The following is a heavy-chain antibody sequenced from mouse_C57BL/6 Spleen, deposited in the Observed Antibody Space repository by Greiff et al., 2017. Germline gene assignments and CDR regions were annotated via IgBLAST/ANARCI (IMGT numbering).Heavy chain of an antibody. J-gene: IGHJ3*01. Sequence: EVKVVESGGDLVKPGGSLQLSCAASGFTFSSYGMSWVRQTPDKRLEWVATISSGGSYAYYPDSVKGLFTISRATAKHTLFLQLRSLKSEDTAMYYCARLKAGTSWFAYCGQGTLVTVSA. D-gene: IGHD4-1*01. CDR1: GFTFSSYG. V-gene: IGHV5-6*01. CDR2: ISSGGSYA. CDR3: ARLKAGTSWFAY.